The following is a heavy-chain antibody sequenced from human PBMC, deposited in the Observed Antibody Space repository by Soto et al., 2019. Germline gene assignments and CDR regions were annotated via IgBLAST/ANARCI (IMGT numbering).Heavy chain of an antibody. Sequence: QVQLVESGGGVVQPGRSLRLSCAASGFTFSSYGMHWVRQAPGKGLEWVAVISYDGSNKYYADSVKGRFTISRDNSKNTLNLQMNSLRAEDTAVYYCANLRFGEFDYWGQGTLVTVSS. J-gene: IGHJ4*02. V-gene: IGHV3-30*18. CDR3: ANLRFGEFDY. CDR2: ISYDGSNK. D-gene: IGHD3-10*01. CDR1: GFTFSSYG.